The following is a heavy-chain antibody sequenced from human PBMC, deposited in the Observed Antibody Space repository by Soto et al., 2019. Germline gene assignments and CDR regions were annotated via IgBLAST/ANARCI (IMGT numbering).Heavy chain of an antibody. CDR2: ISMSGSTT. Sequence: GGSLRLSCAASGFTFRSYEMNWVRQAPGKGLEWVSYISMSGSTTYYADSVKGRFTISRDNAKNSLYLQMNSLRAEDTAVYYCARVYDSSGYYYVFGYWGQGALVTVSS. CDR1: GFTFRSYE. J-gene: IGHJ4*02. CDR3: ARVYDSSGYYYVFGY. D-gene: IGHD3-22*01. V-gene: IGHV3-48*03.